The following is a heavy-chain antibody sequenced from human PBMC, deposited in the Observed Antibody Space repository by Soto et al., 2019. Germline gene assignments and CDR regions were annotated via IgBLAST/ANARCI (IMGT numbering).Heavy chain of an antibody. V-gene: IGHV3-30*18. CDR2: ISYDGSNK. Sequence: QVQLVESGGGVVQPGRSLRLSCAASGFTFSSYGVHWVRQAPGKGLEWVAVISYDGSNKYYADSVKGRFTISRDNSKNTLYLQMNSLRAEDTAVYYCAKVAVVTPHYYYYGMDVWGQGTTVTVSS. CDR3: AKVAVVTPHYYYYGMDV. J-gene: IGHJ6*02. D-gene: IGHD2-15*01. CDR1: GFTFSSYG.